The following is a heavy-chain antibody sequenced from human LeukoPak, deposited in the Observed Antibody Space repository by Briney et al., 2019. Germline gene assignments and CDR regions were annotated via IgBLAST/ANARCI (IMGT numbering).Heavy chain of an antibody. CDR1: GGSISSYY. V-gene: IGHV4-59*12. J-gene: IGHJ4*02. Sequence: SETLSLTCTVSGGSISSYYWSWIRQPPGKGLEWIGYIYYSGSTNYNPSLKSRVTISVRTSKNQFSLKLSSVTAADTAVYYCARESQEKYYFDYWGQGTLVTVSS. D-gene: IGHD5-24*01. CDR2: IYYSGST. CDR3: ARESQEKYYFDY.